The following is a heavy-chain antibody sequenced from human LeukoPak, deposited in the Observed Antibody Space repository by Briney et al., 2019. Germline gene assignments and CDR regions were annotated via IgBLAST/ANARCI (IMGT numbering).Heavy chain of an antibody. CDR2: IWYDGSNE. CDR3: ARAPTSYYYFDY. D-gene: IGHD1-26*01. Sequence: GGSLRLSCAAPGFTFSSYGMHWVRQAPGKGLEWVAVIWYDGSNEYYADSVKGRFTISRDNSKNTLYLQMNSLRAEDTAVYYCARAPTSYYYFDYWGQGTLVTVSS. J-gene: IGHJ4*02. CDR1: GFTFSSYG. V-gene: IGHV3-33*01.